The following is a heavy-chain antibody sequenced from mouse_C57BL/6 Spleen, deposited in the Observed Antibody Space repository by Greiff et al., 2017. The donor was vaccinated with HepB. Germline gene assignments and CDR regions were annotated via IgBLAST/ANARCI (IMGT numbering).Heavy chain of an antibody. CDR2: IYPGSGST. CDR1: GYTFTSYW. D-gene: IGHD2-3*01. J-gene: IGHJ2*01. V-gene: IGHV1-55*01. Sequence: QVHVKQPGAELVKPGASVKMSCKASGYTFTSYWITWVKQRPGQGLEWIGDIYPGSGSTNYNEKFKSKATLTVDTSSSTAYMQLSSLTSEDSAVYYCARGLLRAPLDYWGQGTTLTVSS. CDR3: ARGLLRAPLDY.